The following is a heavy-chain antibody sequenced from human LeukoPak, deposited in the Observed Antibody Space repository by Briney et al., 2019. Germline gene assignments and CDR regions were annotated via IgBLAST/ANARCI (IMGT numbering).Heavy chain of an antibody. CDR2: ISSNGGSK. CDR1: GFTFSSSG. Sequence: PGGSLRLSCAASGFTFSSSGMHWVRQAPGKGLEYVSAISSNGGSKYYANSVKGRFTISRDNSKNTVFLQMGSLRTEDMAVYYCARGEPDCAGDCPYWYLDIWGRGTLVTVSS. CDR3: ARGEPDCAGDCPYWYLDI. J-gene: IGHJ2*01. V-gene: IGHV3-64*01. D-gene: IGHD2-21*02.